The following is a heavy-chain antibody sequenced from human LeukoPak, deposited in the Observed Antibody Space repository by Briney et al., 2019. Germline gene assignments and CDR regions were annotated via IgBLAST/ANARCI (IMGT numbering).Heavy chain of an antibody. CDR1: GFTFSSYS. Sequence: RGSLRLSCAASGFTFSSYSMNCVRQAPGKGLEWASSISSSSSYIYYADSVKGRFTISRDNAKNSLYLQMNSLRAEDTAVYYCARDGGLLSGEYYFDYWGQGTLVTVSS. D-gene: IGHD3-16*01. CDR3: ARDGGLLSGEYYFDY. J-gene: IGHJ4*02. V-gene: IGHV3-21*01. CDR2: ISSSSSYI.